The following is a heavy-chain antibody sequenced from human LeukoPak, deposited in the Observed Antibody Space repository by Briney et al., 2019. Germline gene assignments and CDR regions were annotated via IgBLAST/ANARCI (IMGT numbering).Heavy chain of an antibody. CDR2: IRYDGSNK. Sequence: GGSLRLSCAASGFTFSSYGMHWVRQAPGKGLEWVAFIRYDGSNKYYADSVKGRFTISRDNSKNTLYLQMNSPRAEDTAVYYCAKDRGGSYFGSAFDYWGQGTLVTVSS. D-gene: IGHD1-26*01. J-gene: IGHJ4*02. CDR1: GFTFSSYG. V-gene: IGHV3-30*02. CDR3: AKDRGGSYFGSAFDY.